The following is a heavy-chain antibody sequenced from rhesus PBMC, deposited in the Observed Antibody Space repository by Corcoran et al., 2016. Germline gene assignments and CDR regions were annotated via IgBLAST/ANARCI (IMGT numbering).Heavy chain of an antibody. CDR1: GGSISSSY. J-gene: IGHJ4*01. D-gene: IGHD6-25*01. V-gene: IGHV4-169*01. Sequence: QLQLQESGPGLVKPSETLSVTCAVSGGSISSSYWSWIRQAPGKGLVWIGYIYGSGSSTNYNPSLKSRVTLSVDTSKNQLSLKLSSVTTADTAVYYCAKTGSGYSGSWNLFDYWGQGVLVTVSS. CDR3: AKTGSGYSGSWNLFDY. CDR2: IYGSGSST.